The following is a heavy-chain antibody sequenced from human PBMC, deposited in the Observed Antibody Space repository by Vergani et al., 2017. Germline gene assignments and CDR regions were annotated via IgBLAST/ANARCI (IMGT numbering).Heavy chain of an antibody. D-gene: IGHD3-10*01. CDR3: AKRGLFGGLSPQIDY. CDR2: ISYDGSNK. CDR1: GFTFSSYG. J-gene: IGHJ4*02. Sequence: QVQLVESGGGVVQPGRSLRLSCAASGFTFSSYGMHWVRQAPGKGLEWVAVISYDGSNKYYADSVKGRFTISRDNSKNTLYLQMNSLRAEDTAVYYCAKRGLFGGLSPQIDYWGQGTLVTVSS. V-gene: IGHV3-30*18.